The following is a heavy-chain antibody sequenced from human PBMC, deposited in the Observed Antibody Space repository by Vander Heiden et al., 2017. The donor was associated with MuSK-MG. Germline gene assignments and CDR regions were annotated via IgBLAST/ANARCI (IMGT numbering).Heavy chain of an antibody. J-gene: IGHJ6*03. CDR1: GFTFRDYG. CDR3: TRTAGYYYMDV. V-gene: IGHV3-49*04. Sequence: EVQLVESGGGLVQPGRSLRLSCTAGGFTFRDYGLSWVRQAPGKGLEWVAFSRSNAYGGTTEYAESVKGRFTISRDDSKSIAYLQMNSLETEDTAVYYCTRTAGYYYMDVWGQGTTVTVSS. CDR2: SRSNAYGGTT.